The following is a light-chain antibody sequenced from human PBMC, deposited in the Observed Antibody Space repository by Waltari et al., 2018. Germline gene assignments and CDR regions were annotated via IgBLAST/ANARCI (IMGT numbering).Light chain of an antibody. Sequence: QSALTQPASVSGSPGQSITISCTGSSTDLGSSTLVSWYQHHPDKAPKLLIYEGPERPSGISDRFSGSKSGNTASLTISTLQAEDEADYYCFSYADGRSLVFGGGTKLTVL. J-gene: IGLJ2*01. CDR1: STDLGSSTL. V-gene: IGLV2-23*01. CDR2: EGP. CDR3: FSYADGRSLV.